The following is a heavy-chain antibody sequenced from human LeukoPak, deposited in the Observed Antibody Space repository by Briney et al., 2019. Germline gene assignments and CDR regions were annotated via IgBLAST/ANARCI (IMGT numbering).Heavy chain of an antibody. D-gene: IGHD6-19*01. Sequence: GGSLRLSCAASEFSVGSNYMTWVRQAPGKGLEWVSLIYSGGSTYYADSVKGRFTISRDNSKNTLYLQMNSLRAEDTAVYYCAREVLEGYSSGWLLKGNKYYYYYYMDVWGKGTTVTVSS. V-gene: IGHV3-66*01. J-gene: IGHJ6*03. CDR3: AREVLEGYSSGWLLKGNKYYYYYYMDV. CDR2: IYSGGST. CDR1: EFSVGSNY.